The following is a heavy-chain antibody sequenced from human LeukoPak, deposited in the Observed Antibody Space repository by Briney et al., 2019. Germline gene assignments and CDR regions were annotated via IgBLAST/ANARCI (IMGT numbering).Heavy chain of an antibody. CDR2: IIPIFGTA. J-gene: IGHJ4*02. Sequence: GASVKVSCKASVGTFISYAISWVRQAPGQGLEWMGGIIPIFGTANYAQKFQGRVTITADKSTSTAYMELSSLRAEDTAVYYCAKDSSVYHYDSRSLDYWGQGTLVTVSS. CDR3: AKDSSVYHYDSRSLDY. CDR1: VGTFISYA. D-gene: IGHD3-22*01. V-gene: IGHV1-69*06.